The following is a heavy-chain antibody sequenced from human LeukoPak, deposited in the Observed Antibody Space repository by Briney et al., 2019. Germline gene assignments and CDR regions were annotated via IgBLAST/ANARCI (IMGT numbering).Heavy chain of an antibody. CDR2: INPNSGGT. CDR3: ARGRGRDGYEDPFFDN. D-gene: IGHD5-24*01. J-gene: IGHJ4*02. V-gene: IGHV1-2*02. CDR1: GYTFTGYY. Sequence: ASVKVSCKASGYTFTGYYMHWVRQAPGQGLEWMGWINPNSGGTNYAQKFQGRVTMTRDTSISTAYMELSRLRSEDMAVYYCARGRGRDGYEDPFFDNWGQGTLVTVSS.